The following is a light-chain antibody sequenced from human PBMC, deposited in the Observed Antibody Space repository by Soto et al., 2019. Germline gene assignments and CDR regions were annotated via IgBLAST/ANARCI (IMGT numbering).Light chain of an antibody. CDR1: SSDVGSYNL. Sequence: QSALAQPASVSGSPGQLITISCTGTSSDVGSYNLVSWYQQHPGKAPKLIIYEVSERPSGVSNRFSGSKSANTASLTISGLLAEDEADYYCCSYVGGRTVVFGGGTKLTVL. CDR2: EVS. J-gene: IGLJ2*01. V-gene: IGLV2-23*02. CDR3: CSYVGGRTVV.